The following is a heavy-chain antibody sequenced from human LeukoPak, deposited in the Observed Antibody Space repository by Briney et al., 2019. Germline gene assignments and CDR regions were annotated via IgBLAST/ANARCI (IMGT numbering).Heavy chain of an antibody. D-gene: IGHD5-18*01. CDR1: GGSISSSSYY. CDR2: IYYSGST. J-gene: IGHJ2*01. CDR3: ASDSLVDTAMVVDL. V-gene: IGHV4-39*07. Sequence: PSETLSLTCTVSGGSISSSSYYWGWIRQPPGKGLEWIGSIYYSGSTYYNPSLKSRVTISVDTSKNQFSLKLSSVTAADTAVYYCASDSLVDTAMVVDLWGRGTLVTVSS.